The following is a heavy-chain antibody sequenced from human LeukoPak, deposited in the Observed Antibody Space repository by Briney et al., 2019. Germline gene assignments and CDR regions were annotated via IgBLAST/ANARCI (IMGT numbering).Heavy chain of an antibody. CDR1: GFTFSNYE. D-gene: IGHD2-15*01. V-gene: IGHV3-48*03. Sequence: QAGGPLILSCAASGFTFSNYEMNWVRQAPGKGLEWVSYISRSSGSSIYYADSVKGRFTISRDNAKNSLYLQMNSLRAEDTAVYYCGGVEVVVSASADYWGQGTLVTVSS. CDR2: ISRSSGSSI. J-gene: IGHJ4*02. CDR3: GGVEVVVSASADY.